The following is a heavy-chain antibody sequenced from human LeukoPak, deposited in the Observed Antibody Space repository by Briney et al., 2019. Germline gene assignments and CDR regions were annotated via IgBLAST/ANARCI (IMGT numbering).Heavy chain of an antibody. CDR2: IYYSGST. D-gene: IGHD3-22*01. J-gene: IGHJ4*02. CDR3: ARAVDSSGYYPPAFDY. CDR1: GGSISSSSYY. Sequence: SETLSLTCTVSGGSISSSSYYWGWIRQPPGKGLEWIGSIYYSGSTYYNPSLKSRVTISVDTSKNQFSLKLSSVTAADTVVYYCARAVDSSGYYPPAFDYWGQGTLVTVSS. V-gene: IGHV4-39*07.